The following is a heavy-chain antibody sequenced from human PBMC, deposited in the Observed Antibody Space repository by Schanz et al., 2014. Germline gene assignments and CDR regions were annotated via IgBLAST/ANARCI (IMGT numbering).Heavy chain of an antibody. CDR1: GFTFSDYY. J-gene: IGHJ3*02. CDR3: AKGRFGELSAFDI. CDR2: IGVDGTTT. Sequence: EVQLAESGGGLVQPGGSLRLSCAASGFTFSDYYINWIRQAPGKGLEWVSVIGVDGTTTYYADSVKGRFTISRDNSKNTLYLQMNSLRAEDTAVYYCAKGRFGELSAFDIWGQGTMVTVSS. V-gene: IGHV3-23*04. D-gene: IGHD3-10*01.